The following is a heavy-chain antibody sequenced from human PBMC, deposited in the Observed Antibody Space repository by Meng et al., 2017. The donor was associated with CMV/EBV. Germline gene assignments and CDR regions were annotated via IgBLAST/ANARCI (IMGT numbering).Heavy chain of an antibody. CDR3: AREIVRSYYDFWSGYYSVPTGAFDI. J-gene: IGHJ3*02. CDR2: ISNSGRTI. CDR1: GFTFSDSY. Sequence: LSLTCAASGFTFSDSYMSWIRQAPGKGLEWVSYISNSGRTIYYADSVKGRFTISRDNAKTSLYLQMNSLRVEDTAVYYCAREIVRSYYDFWSGYYSVPTGAFDIWGQGTMVTVSS. V-gene: IGHV3-11*01. D-gene: IGHD3-3*01.